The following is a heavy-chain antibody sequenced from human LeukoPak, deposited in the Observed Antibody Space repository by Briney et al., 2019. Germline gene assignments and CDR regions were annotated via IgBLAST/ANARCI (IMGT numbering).Heavy chain of an antibody. Sequence: SETRSLTCTVSGGSISSYYWGWIRQPPGKGLEWIGYIYYSGSTNYDPSLKSRVTISVDTSKNQFSLKLSSVTAADTAVYYCARGSITMVRGVIHYFDYWGQGTLVTVSS. CDR2: IYYSGST. V-gene: IGHV4-59*08. J-gene: IGHJ4*02. D-gene: IGHD3-10*01. CDR3: ARGSITMVRGVIHYFDY. CDR1: GGSISSYY.